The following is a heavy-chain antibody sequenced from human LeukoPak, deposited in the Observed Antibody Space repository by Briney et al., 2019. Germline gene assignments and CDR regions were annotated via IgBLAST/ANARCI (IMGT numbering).Heavy chain of an antibody. CDR3: ATDSPETGAFDY. V-gene: IGHV3-48*04. Sequence: PGGSLRLSCTASGFSFSTYSMNWVRQAPGKGLEWVSYIVGSSSNIYYADSVKGRFTISRDNAKNSLYLQMDSLRAEDTAVYYCATDSPETGAFDYWGQGTLVTVTS. D-gene: IGHD1-1*01. CDR2: IVGSSSNI. J-gene: IGHJ4*02. CDR1: GFSFSTYS.